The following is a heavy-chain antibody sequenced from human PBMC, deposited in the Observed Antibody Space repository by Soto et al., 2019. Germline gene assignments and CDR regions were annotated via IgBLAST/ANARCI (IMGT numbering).Heavy chain of an antibody. V-gene: IGHV4-39*07. D-gene: IGHD3-3*01. J-gene: IGHJ6*02. Sequence: PSETLSLTCTVSGGSISSSSYYWGWIRQPPGKGLEWIGCIYYSGSTNYNPSLKSRVTISVDTSKNQFSLKLSSVTAADTAVYYCARDRGAAMEWLHSQYYYYGMDVWGQGTTVTVSS. CDR3: ARDRGAAMEWLHSQYYYYGMDV. CDR1: GGSISSSSYY. CDR2: IYYSGST.